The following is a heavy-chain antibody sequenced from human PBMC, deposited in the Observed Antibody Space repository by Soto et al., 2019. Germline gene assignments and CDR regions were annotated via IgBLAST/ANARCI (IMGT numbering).Heavy chain of an antibody. CDR2: VNPNNGNT. CDR3: ARDMGIVGATYYYYGMDV. V-gene: IGHV1-8*01. D-gene: IGHD1-26*01. CDR1: GYTFTSYD. Sequence: ASVKVSCKASGYTFTSYDINWVRQATGQGLEWMGWVNPNNGNTGYAQKFQGWVTMTRDTSISTAYMELSRLRSDDTAVYYCARDMGIVGATYYYYGMDVWGQGTTVTVSS. J-gene: IGHJ6*02.